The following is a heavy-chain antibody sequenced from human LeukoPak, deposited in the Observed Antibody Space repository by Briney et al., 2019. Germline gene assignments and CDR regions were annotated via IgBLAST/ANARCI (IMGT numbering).Heavy chain of an antibody. J-gene: IGHJ4*02. Sequence: SETLSLTCTVSGGSISSYYWSWIRQPPAKGLEWIGYIYYSGSTNYNPSLKSRVTISVDTSKNQFSLKLSSVTAADTAVYYCARSDSSDLLDWGQGTLVTVSS. CDR3: ARSDSSDLLD. D-gene: IGHD3-22*01. CDR1: GGSISSYY. CDR2: IYYSGST. V-gene: IGHV4-59*01.